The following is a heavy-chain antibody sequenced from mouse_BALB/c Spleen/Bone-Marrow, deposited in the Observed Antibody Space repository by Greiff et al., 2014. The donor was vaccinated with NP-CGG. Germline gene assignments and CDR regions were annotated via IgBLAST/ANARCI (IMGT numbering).Heavy chain of an antibody. Sequence: QVQLKQSGAELVKPGASVKMSCKASGYTFTSYNMHWVKQTPGQGLEWIGAIYPGNGDTSYNQKFKGKATLTADKSSSTAYMQLSSLTSEDSAVYHCARSGSSGYYAMDYWGQGTSVTVSS. J-gene: IGHJ4*01. CDR1: GYTFTSYN. V-gene: IGHV1-12*01. CDR2: IYPGNGDT. CDR3: ARSGSSGYYAMDY. D-gene: IGHD3-1*01.